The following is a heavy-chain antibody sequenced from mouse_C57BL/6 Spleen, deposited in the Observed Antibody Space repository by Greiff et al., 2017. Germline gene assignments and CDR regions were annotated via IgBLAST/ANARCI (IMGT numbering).Heavy chain of an antibody. CDR2: IHPNSGST. D-gene: IGHD2-4*01. Sequence: VQLQQPGAELVKPGASVKLSCKASGYTFTSYWMHWVKQRPGQGLEWIGMIHPNSGSTNYNEKFKSKATLTVDKSSSTAYMQLSSLTSEDSAVYYWARSRGSYDYDVGFAYWGQGTLVTVSA. CDR1: GYTFTSYW. J-gene: IGHJ3*01. V-gene: IGHV1-64*01. CDR3: ARSRGSYDYDVGFAY.